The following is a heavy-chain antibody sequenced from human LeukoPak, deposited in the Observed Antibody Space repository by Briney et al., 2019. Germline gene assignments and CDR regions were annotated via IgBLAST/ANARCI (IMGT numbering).Heavy chain of an antibody. Sequence: SVKVSCKASGGSFSSYVISWVRQAPGQGLEWMGGIIPIFSTTNYAQKFQGRVTITADESTSTAYMELSSLRSEDTAVYYCARDGRYYYGTGSQSGYYYGMDVWGQGTTVTVSS. J-gene: IGHJ6*02. CDR1: GGSFSSYV. D-gene: IGHD3-10*01. CDR3: ARDGRYYYGTGSQSGYYYGMDV. V-gene: IGHV1-69*13. CDR2: IIPIFSTT.